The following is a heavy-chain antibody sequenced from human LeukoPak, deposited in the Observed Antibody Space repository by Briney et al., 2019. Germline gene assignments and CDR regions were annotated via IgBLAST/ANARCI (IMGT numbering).Heavy chain of an antibody. J-gene: IGHJ6*03. CDR2: IYTGVST. D-gene: IGHD6-6*01. Sequence: GGSLRLSCAASGFTVSSNYMSWVRQAPGKGLEWVSVIYTGVSTYHADSVRGRFAISRDNSKNTLYLQMNSLRAEDTAVYYCARVRPHPIIDVWGKGTTVTVSS. CDR1: GFTVSSNY. V-gene: IGHV3-53*01. CDR3: ARVRPHPIIDV.